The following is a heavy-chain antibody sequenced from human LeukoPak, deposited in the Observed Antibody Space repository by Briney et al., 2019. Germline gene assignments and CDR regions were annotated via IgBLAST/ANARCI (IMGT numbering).Heavy chain of an antibody. D-gene: IGHD1-26*01. CDR3: ASGSYYYYYYMDV. Sequence: SVKVSFKASGGTFSSYTISWVRQAPGQGLEWMGRIIPILGIANYAQKFQGRVTITADKSTSTAYMELSSLRSEDTAVYYCASGSYYYYYYMDVWGKGTTVTVSS. CDR1: GGTFSSYT. CDR2: IIPILGIA. V-gene: IGHV1-69*02. J-gene: IGHJ6*03.